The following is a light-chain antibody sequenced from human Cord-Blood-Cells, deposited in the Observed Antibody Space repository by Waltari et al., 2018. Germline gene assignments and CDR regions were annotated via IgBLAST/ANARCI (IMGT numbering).Light chain of an antibody. Sequence: SYELTQPPSVSVSPGQTASITCSGDKLVDKYACWYQQKPGQSPVLVIYQDSKRPSGIPERFSGSNSGNTATLTISGTQAIDEADYYCQAWDSSTYVFGTRTKVTVL. CDR3: QAWDSSTYV. J-gene: IGLJ1*01. CDR2: QDS. CDR1: KLVDKY. V-gene: IGLV3-1*01.